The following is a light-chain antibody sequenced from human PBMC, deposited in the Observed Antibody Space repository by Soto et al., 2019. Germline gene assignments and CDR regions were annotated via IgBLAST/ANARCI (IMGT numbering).Light chain of an antibody. Sequence: QSALTQPPSASGSPGQSVTISCTGSSDDIGTYNYVSWFQQHSGNAPKLIIYEVDTRPAGVPNRFSGSKSGNTASLTISGLQAEDEADYYCSSFVHKNNLLFGGGTKVTVL. CDR2: EVD. V-gene: IGLV2-8*01. J-gene: IGLJ2*01. CDR3: SSFVHKNNLL. CDR1: SDDIGTYNY.